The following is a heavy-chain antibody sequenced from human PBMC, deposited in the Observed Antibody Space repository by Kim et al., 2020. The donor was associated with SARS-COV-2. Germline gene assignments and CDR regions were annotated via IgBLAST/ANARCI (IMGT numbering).Heavy chain of an antibody. CDR1: GYTFTGYY. CDR2: MNPNNGVT. CDR3: ARHSGYDGRLDY. D-gene: IGHD5-12*01. Sequence: ASVKVSCKGYGYTFTGYYIHWVRQAPGQGLEWMGWMNPNNGVTKYAQKFQGWVTMTRDTSINTAYIELYRLSTDDTAVFYCARHSGYDGRLDYWGQGTLVTVSS. V-gene: IGHV1-2*04. J-gene: IGHJ4*02.